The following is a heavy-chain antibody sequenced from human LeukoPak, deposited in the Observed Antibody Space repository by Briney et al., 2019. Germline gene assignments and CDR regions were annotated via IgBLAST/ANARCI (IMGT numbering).Heavy chain of an antibody. V-gene: IGHV3-30*02. CDR2: IRYDGSNK. J-gene: IGHJ4*02. D-gene: IGHD1-26*01. CDR1: GFTFSSYG. Sequence: PGGSLRLSCAASGFTFSSYGMHWVRQAPGKGLEWVAFIRYDGSNKYYTDSVKGRFTISRDNSKNTLYLQMNSLRAEDTAVYYCAKKRGRELLNYFDYWGQGTLVTVSS. CDR3: AKKRGRELLNYFDY.